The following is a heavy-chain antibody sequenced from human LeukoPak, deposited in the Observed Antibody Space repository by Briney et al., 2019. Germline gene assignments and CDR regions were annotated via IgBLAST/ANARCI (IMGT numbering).Heavy chain of an antibody. V-gene: IGHV3-30*02. D-gene: IGHD4-17*01. J-gene: IGHJ6*03. CDR3: ARSDYVRDYMDV. Sequence: GGSLRLSCAASRFTFSSYGMHWVRQAPGKGLEWVAFIRYDGSTKNYADSVKGRFTISRDNSKNTMYLQMNSLRAEDTAVYYCARSDYVRDYMDVWGKGTTVTISS. CDR1: RFTFSSYG. CDR2: IRYDGSTK.